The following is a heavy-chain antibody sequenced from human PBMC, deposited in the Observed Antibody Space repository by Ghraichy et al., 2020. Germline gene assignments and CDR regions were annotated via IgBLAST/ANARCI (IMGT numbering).Heavy chain of an antibody. CDR3: AKHIESPPSGMDV. V-gene: IGHV3-23*01. J-gene: IGHJ6*02. CDR1: GFTFTNSA. Sequence: LSLTCAASGFTFTNSAVSWVRQAQGKGLEWVSSISGSGSSTNYADSVKGRFTISRDNFKSTLYLQMSSLRDDDTAVYYCAKHIESPPSGMDVWGQGTTVTVSS. CDR2: ISGSGSST.